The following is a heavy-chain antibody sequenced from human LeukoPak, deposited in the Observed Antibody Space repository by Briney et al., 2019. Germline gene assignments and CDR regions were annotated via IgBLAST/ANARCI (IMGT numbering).Heavy chain of an antibody. CDR3: ARGGNYFDY. Sequence: PSETLSLTCTVSGGSISSYYWTWIRQSPGKGLEWIGYIYYSGNTNYNPSLKSRVSISADTSKNQFSLKLSSVTAADTAVYYCARGGNYFDYWGQGNLVTVSS. D-gene: IGHD2-15*01. J-gene: IGHJ4*02. CDR2: IYYSGNT. V-gene: IGHV4-59*01. CDR1: GGSISSYY.